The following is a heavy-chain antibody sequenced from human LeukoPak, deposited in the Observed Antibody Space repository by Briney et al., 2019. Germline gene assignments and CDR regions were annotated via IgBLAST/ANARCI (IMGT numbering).Heavy chain of an antibody. V-gene: IGHV4-61*02. CDR2: IYTSGST. D-gene: IGHD1-14*01. Sequence: PSETLSLTCTVSGGSISSGSYYWSRIRQPAGKGLEWIGRIYTSGSTNYNPSLKSRVTISVDTSKNQFSLKLSSVTAADTAVYYCARENHYYYYYMDVWGKGTTVTVSS. CDR3: ARENHYYYYYMDV. J-gene: IGHJ6*03. CDR1: GGSISSGSYY.